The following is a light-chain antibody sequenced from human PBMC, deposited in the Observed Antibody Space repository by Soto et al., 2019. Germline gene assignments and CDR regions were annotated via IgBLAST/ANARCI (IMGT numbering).Light chain of an antibody. Sequence: IVLTQAPLSLPVIPGEAASISCSSSQSLFDRDDDKTYLDWCLQRPGQSPQLLIYMLSHRASGVPDRFSGSGSDTDFTLKISRVEPEDVGVYYCMQRMKFPLTFGGGTKVDI. CDR3: MQRMKFPLT. CDR1: QSLFDRDDDKTY. V-gene: IGKV2-40*01. J-gene: IGKJ4*01. CDR2: MLS.